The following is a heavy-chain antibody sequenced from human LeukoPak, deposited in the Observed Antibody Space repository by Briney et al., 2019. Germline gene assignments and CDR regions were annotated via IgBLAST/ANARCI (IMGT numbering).Heavy chain of an antibody. J-gene: IGHJ3*02. D-gene: IGHD6-13*01. CDR3: ARHSGSSWFDPFDT. V-gene: IGHV4-39*01. CDR2: MYYGGNT. CDR1: GGSISSSTYY. Sequence: SETLSLTCSVSGGSISSSTYYWGRIRQPPGKGLEWIGSMYYGGNTYSNPTLKSRVTISADTSKNRFSLKLSSVTAADTATYFCARHSGSSWFDPFDTWGQGTMVTVSS.